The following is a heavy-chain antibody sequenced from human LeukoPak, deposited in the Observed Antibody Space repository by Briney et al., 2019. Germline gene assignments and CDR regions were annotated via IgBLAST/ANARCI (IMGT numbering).Heavy chain of an antibody. J-gene: IGHJ6*03. CDR2: ISSSSSYI. V-gene: IGHV3-21*01. CDR3: ARGGAGATLYYYYMDV. Sequence: PGGSLRLSCAASGFTFSSYSMNWVRRAPGKGLEWVSSISSSSSYIYYADSVKGRFTISRDNAKNSLYLQMNSLRAEDTAVYYCARGGAGATLYYYYMDVWGKGTTVTVSS. CDR1: GFTFSSYS. D-gene: IGHD7-27*01.